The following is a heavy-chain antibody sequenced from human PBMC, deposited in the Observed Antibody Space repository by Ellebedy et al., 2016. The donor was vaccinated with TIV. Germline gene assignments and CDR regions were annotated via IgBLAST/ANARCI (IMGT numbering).Heavy chain of an antibody. CDR2: TYYRLKWYN. CDR3: ARRSSRNVMDV. CDR1: GDSVSSNSAG. J-gene: IGHJ6*02. D-gene: IGHD6-13*01. Sequence: SQTLSLTCAISGDSVSSNSAGWNWIRQSPSRGLEGLGRTYYRLKWYNDYAVSVKSRITITPDTSKNQFSLQLNSVTPEDTAVDYCARRSSRNVMDVWGQGTTVTVSS. V-gene: IGHV6-1*01.